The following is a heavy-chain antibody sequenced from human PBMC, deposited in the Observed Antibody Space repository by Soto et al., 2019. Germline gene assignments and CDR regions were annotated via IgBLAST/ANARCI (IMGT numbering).Heavy chain of an antibody. CDR1: GYTFTSYG. CDR2: ISAYNGNT. Sequence: GASVKVSCKASGYTFTSYGISWVRQAPGQGLEWMGWISAYNGNTNYAQKLQGRVTMTTDTSTSTAYMELRSLRSDDTAVYYCAREAQDDYDFWSGYYKKGYYYYGMDVWG. D-gene: IGHD3-3*01. J-gene: IGHJ6*02. CDR3: AREAQDDYDFWSGYYKKGYYYYGMDV. V-gene: IGHV1-18*01.